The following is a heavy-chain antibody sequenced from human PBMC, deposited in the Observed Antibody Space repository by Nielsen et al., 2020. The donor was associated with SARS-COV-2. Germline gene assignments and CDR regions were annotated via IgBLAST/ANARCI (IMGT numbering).Heavy chain of an antibody. V-gene: IGHV4-61*02. CDR2: IYTSGST. J-gene: IGHJ4*02. CDR1: GGSISSGSYY. CDR3: ARGHAVAGPAFYYFDY. Sequence: SETLSLTCTVSGGSISSGSYYWSWIRQPAGKGLEWIGRIYTSGSTNYNPSLKSRVTISVDTSKNQFSLKLSSVTAADTAVYYCARGHAVAGPAFYYFDYWGQGTLVTVSS. D-gene: IGHD6-19*01.